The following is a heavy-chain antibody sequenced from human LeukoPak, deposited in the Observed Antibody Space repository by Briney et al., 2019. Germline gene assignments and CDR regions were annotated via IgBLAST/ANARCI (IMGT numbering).Heavy chain of an antibody. Sequence: GASVKVSCTASGYTFTSYYMHWVRQAPGQGLEWMGIINPSGGSTSYAQKFQGRVTMTRDTSTSTVYMELSSLRSEDTAVYYCARGRLWFGELFFLDYWGQGTLVTVSS. V-gene: IGHV1-46*01. CDR3: ARGRLWFGELFFLDY. CDR1: GYTFTSYY. D-gene: IGHD3-10*01. CDR2: INPSGGST. J-gene: IGHJ4*02.